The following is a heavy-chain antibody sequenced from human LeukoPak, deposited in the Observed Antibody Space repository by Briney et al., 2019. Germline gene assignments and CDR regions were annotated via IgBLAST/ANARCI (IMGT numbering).Heavy chain of an antibody. CDR3: AKDMDFWSGSDY. D-gene: IGHD3-3*01. Sequence: GGSLRLSCAASGFTFSSYAMHWVRQPPGKGLEWVPTISWNSGNKLYSDSVKGRFTISRDNAENSLYLEMNSLRPEDTALYYCAKDMDFWSGSDYWGQGTLVTVSS. V-gene: IGHV3-9*01. CDR2: ISWNSGNK. J-gene: IGHJ4*02. CDR1: GFTFSSYA.